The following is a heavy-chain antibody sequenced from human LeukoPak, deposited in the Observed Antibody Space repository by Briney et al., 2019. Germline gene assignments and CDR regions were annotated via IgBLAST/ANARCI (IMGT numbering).Heavy chain of an antibody. D-gene: IGHD2-2*01. J-gene: IGHJ4*02. CDR2: INPNSGGT. Sequence: ASVKVSCKASGYTFTGYYMHWVRQAPGQGLEWMGWINPNSGGTNYAQKFQGRVTITRDTSISTAYMELSRLRSDDTAVYYCARAAYCSSTSCYNFDYWGQGTLVTVSS. CDR3: ARAAYCSSTSCYNFDY. V-gene: IGHV1-2*02. CDR1: GYTFTGYY.